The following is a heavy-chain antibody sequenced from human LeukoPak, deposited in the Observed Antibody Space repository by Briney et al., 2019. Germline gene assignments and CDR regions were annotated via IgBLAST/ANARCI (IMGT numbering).Heavy chain of an antibody. D-gene: IGHD5-24*01. CDR3: ARDYKYAFDN. CDR1: GFTFSASW. V-gene: IGHV3-7*01. CDR2: IKGDESEI. J-gene: IGHJ4*02. Sequence: GGSLRLSCVASGFTFSASWMTWVRQAPGKGLEWVANIKGDESEIYQLGSVRGRFTISGDKAKNSLYLQMNSLRVEDTAVYYCARDYKYAFDNWGQGTLVTVSS.